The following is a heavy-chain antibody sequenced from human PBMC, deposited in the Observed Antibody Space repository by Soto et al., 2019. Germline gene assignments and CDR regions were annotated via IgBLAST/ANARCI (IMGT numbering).Heavy chain of an antibody. CDR1: GYSFTHYF. CDR3: ARTIASGWRDAFDI. Sequence: GESLNISCEGSGYSFTHYFIGWVRQMPGKGLEWMGIIYPGDSDTRYSPSFQGQVTISADKSIATAYLQWSSLKASDTVMYYCARTIASGWRDAFDIWGLGTMVTVSS. D-gene: IGHD6-19*01. CDR2: IYPGDSDT. J-gene: IGHJ3*02. V-gene: IGHV5-51*01.